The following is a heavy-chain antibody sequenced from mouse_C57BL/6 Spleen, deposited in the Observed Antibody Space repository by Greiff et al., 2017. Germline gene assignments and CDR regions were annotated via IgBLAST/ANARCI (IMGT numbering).Heavy chain of an antibody. V-gene: IGHV1-82*01. CDR2: IYPGDGDT. CDR3: AREGDFYYFDY. CDR1: GYAFSSSW. Sequence: QVQLQQSGPELVKPGASVKISCKASGYAFSSSWMNWVKQRPGKGLEWIGRIYPGDGDTNYNGKFKGKATLTADKSSSTAYMQLSSLTSEDSAVYFCAREGDFYYFDYWGQGTTLTGAS. J-gene: IGHJ2*01.